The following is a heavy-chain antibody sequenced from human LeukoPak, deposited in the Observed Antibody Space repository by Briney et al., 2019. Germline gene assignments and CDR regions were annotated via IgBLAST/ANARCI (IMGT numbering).Heavy chain of an antibody. J-gene: IGHJ4*02. Sequence: ASVKVSCKASGYTFTGYYMHWVRQAPGQGLEWMGIINPSGGSTSYAQKFQGRVTMTRDMSTSTVYMELSSLRSEDTAVYYCARDTRYYDSSGPADYWGQGTLVTVSS. CDR2: INPSGGST. CDR1: GYTFTGYY. V-gene: IGHV1-46*01. CDR3: ARDTRYYDSSGPADY. D-gene: IGHD3-22*01.